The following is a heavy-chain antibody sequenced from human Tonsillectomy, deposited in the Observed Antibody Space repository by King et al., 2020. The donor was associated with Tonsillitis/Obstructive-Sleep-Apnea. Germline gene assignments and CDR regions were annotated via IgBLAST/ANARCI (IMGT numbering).Heavy chain of an antibody. CDR3: AGDSYGFWGGYSDY. V-gene: IGHV3-7*04. CDR2: VNQDGSEK. J-gene: IGHJ4*02. CDR1: GFTFSSFW. D-gene: IGHD3-3*01. Sequence: DVQLVESGGGLVQPGGSLRLSCAASGFTFSSFWMTWVRQAPGKGLEWVANVNQDGSEKYYVDSVKGRFTISRDNAKNSLYLQMNSLRAEDTAVYYCAGDSYGFWGGYSDYWGQGTLVTVSS.